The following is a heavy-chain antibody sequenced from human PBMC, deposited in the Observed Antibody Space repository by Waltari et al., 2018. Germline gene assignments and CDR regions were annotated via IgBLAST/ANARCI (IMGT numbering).Heavy chain of an antibody. Sequence: QVQLEESGGGVLQPGGSLKLSCAASRFPFSSYTMHWVRQAPGKGPEGGTTILDDGGTTYYADSVRGRFTVSRDNPRNTMHLQMNSLRPDDTAVYYCVTGYYYGSGSPFDYWGPGTLVSVSS. D-gene: IGHD3-10*01. J-gene: IGHJ4*02. V-gene: IGHV3-30*01. CDR3: VTGYYYGSGSPFDY. CDR1: RFPFSSYT. CDR2: ILDDGGTT.